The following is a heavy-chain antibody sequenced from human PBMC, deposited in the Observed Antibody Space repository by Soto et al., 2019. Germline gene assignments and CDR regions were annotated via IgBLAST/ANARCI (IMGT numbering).Heavy chain of an antibody. J-gene: IGHJ5*02. V-gene: IGHV4-31*03. Sequence: QVQLQESGPGLVKPSQTLSLTCTVSGGSISSGGYYWSWIRQHPGKGLEWIGYIYYSVSTYYNPSLRSRVTISVDTSKNQYSLKLSSVTAADTAVYYCARGRDGYNGVVAWFDPWGQGTMVTVSS. CDR3: ARGRDGYNGVVAWFDP. D-gene: IGHD3-3*01. CDR2: IYYSVST. CDR1: GGSISSGGYY.